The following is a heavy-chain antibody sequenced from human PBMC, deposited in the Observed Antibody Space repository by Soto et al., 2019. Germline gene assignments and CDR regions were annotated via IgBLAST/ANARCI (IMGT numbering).Heavy chain of an antibody. J-gene: IGHJ5*02. CDR3: AKAGSCRSGDNWFDP. D-gene: IGHD2-2*01. CDR2: ISWNSGSI. CDR1: GFTFDDYA. V-gene: IGHV3-9*01. Sequence: EVQLVESGGGLVQPGRSLRLSCAASGFTFDDYAMHWVRQAPGKGLEWVSGISWNSGSIGYADSVKGRFTISRDNAKNSLYLQMNSLRAEDTALYYCAKAGSCRSGDNWFDPWGQGTLVTVSS.